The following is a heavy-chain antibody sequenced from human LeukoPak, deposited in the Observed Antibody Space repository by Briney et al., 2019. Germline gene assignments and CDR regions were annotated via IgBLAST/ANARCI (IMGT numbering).Heavy chain of an antibody. V-gene: IGHV3-23*01. D-gene: IGHD2-15*01. Sequence: PGGSLRLSCAASGFTFSNYAMSWGRQAPGKGLECVSAIRASGDNTYYADSVKGRFTISRDNSNNTLYMQMDSLRSEDTAVYYCTGVDYYHPSGASRLVDHWGQGTLVTVSS. CDR2: IRASGDNT. CDR1: GFTFSNYA. CDR3: TGVDYYHPSGASRLVDH. J-gene: IGHJ4*02.